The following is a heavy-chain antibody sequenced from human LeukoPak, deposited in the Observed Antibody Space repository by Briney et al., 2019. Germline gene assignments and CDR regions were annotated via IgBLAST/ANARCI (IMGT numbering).Heavy chain of an antibody. V-gene: IGHV3-33*01. CDR3: AREGIVATLDY. J-gene: IGHJ4*02. CDR2: IWYDGVNK. D-gene: IGHD5-12*01. Sequence: QPGRSLRLSCAASGFSFSNYGMHWVRQAPGKGLEWVAVIWYDGVNKYYADSVKGRFTISRDMPKNTLYPQMNSLRAEDTAVYYCAREGIVATLDYWGQGTLVTVSS. CDR1: GFSFSNYG.